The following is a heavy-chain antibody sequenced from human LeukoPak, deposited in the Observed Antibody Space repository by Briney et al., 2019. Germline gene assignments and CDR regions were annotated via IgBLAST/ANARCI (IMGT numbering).Heavy chain of an antibody. CDR2: IKQDGSEK. CDR1: GFTFSNYW. V-gene: IGHV3-7*01. CDR3: ARPLMYYYGSETYFWFDP. J-gene: IGHJ5*02. D-gene: IGHD3-10*01. Sequence: GGSLRLSCAASGFTFSNYWMSWVRQAPGKGLEWVANIKQDGSEKYYGDSVKGRFTISRDNAKNLLSLQMNSLRAKDTAVYYCARPLMYYYGSETYFWFDPWGQGTLVTVSS.